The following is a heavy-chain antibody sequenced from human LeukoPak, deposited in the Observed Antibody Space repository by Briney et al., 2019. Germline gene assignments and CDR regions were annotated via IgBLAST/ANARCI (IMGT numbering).Heavy chain of an antibody. J-gene: IGHJ6*03. CDR3: ARHRQQSAYYYYMDV. V-gene: IGHV4-39*01. Sequence: SETLSLTCAVSGGSISSSSYYWGGIRQPPGKGLEWIGTIYYSESTYYNPSPKSRVTISIDTSKDQFSLKLSSVTAADTAVYYCARHRQQSAYYYYMDVWGKGTTVTISS. D-gene: IGHD6-13*01. CDR1: GGSISSSSYY. CDR2: IYYSEST.